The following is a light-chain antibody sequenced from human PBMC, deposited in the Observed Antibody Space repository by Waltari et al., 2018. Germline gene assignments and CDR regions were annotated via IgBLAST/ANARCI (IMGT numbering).Light chain of an antibody. CDR3: QQFGSSPEM. Sequence: IVLTQSPGTLSLSPGEGATLSCRASQSINTHLAWYQQRPGQAPRLLIYGASTRATGTPDRFSGSGSGTDFTLSISRLEPEDFAVYYCQQFGSSPEMFGPGTKVEIK. CDR2: GAS. V-gene: IGKV3-20*01. CDR1: QSINTH. J-gene: IGKJ1*01.